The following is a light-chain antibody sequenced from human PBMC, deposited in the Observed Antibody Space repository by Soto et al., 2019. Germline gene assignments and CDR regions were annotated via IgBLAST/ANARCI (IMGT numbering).Light chain of an antibody. V-gene: IGKV1-33*01. J-gene: IGKJ4*01. CDR1: QDISKY. CDR3: LQYDNYPLT. Sequence: LQITKSPASLSACVGDALTITCQASQDISKYVNWYQQKPGKAPKLLISDASHLETGVPSTFSGSGSGTEFSLTVSSLQPDDFATYYCLQYDNYPLTFGGGTKVDIK. CDR2: DAS.